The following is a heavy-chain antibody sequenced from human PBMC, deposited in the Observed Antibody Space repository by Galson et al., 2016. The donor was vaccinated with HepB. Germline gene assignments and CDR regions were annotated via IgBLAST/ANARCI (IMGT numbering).Heavy chain of an antibody. CDR3: ARGSYDNLTGYRWFDP. D-gene: IGHD3-9*01. CDR2: INQSGST. Sequence: TLSLTCAVYGGPFSDYYWSWIRQSPGKGLEWIGEINQSGSTNYNPSLKSRVTISFDTSKNQFSVNLNSVTAADTAVYYCARGSYDNLTGYRWFDPWGQGTLVTVSS. J-gene: IGHJ5*02. V-gene: IGHV4-34*09. CDR1: GGPFSDYY.